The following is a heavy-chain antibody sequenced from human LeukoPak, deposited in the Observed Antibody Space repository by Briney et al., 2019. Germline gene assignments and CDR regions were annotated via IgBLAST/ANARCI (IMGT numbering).Heavy chain of an antibody. J-gene: IGHJ6*03. Sequence: GGSLRLSCAASGFTFSSYWMHWVRQAPGKGLVWVSRINSDGSSTSYADSVKGRFTISRDNAKNSLYLQMESLSAEDTAVYCCARESGIMVGDYYYYYMDVWGIGTTVTVSS. CDR3: ARESGIMVGDYYYYYMDV. CDR1: GFTFSSYW. D-gene: IGHD1-26*01. CDR2: INSDGSST. V-gene: IGHV3-74*01.